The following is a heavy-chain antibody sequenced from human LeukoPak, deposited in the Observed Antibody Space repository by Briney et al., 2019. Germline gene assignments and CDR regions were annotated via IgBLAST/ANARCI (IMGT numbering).Heavy chain of an antibody. V-gene: IGHV4-39*01. CDR2: IYYSGST. J-gene: IGHJ2*01. D-gene: IGHD5-12*01. Sequence: SETLSLTCTVSGGSITSSSYCWGWIRQPPGKGLEWIGSIYYSGSTYYNPSLKSRVTISVDTSKNQFSLKLSSVTAADTAVYYCARRGHSGYDSGWYFDLWGRGTLVTVSS. CDR1: GGSITSSSYC. CDR3: ARRGHSGYDSGWYFDL.